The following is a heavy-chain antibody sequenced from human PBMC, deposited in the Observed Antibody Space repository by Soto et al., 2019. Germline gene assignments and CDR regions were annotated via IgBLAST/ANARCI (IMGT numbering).Heavy chain of an antibody. J-gene: IGHJ5*02. D-gene: IGHD5-12*01. Sequence: SETLSLTCAVYGGSFSGYYWSWIRQPPGKGLEWIGEINHSGSTNYSPSLKSRVTISVDTSKNQFSLKLSSVTAADTAVYYCASLTSGYSGGFDPWGQGTLVT. CDR1: GGSFSGYY. CDR2: INHSGST. CDR3: ASLTSGYSGGFDP. V-gene: IGHV4-34*01.